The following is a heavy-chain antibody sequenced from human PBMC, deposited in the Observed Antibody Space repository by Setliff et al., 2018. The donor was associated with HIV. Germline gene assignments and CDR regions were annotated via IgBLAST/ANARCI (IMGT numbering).Heavy chain of an antibody. D-gene: IGHD1-26*01. J-gene: IGHJ4*02. CDR3: AGAQSFSSGSLSLDS. CDR1: RGSFRGYH. CDR2: INHSGSI. Sequence: PSETLSLTCAVYRGSFRGYHWSWIRQPPQKGLEWIGEINHSGSINYNPSLKSRLNISVDTSKNQFSLKLSSVTAADTAVYYCAGAQSFSSGSLSLDSWGQGTLVIVSS. V-gene: IGHV4-34*01.